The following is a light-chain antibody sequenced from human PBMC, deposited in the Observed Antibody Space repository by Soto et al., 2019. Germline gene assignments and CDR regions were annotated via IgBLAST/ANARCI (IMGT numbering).Light chain of an antibody. CDR3: QQYRFTLYT. CDR1: QSVNST. J-gene: IGKJ1*01. CDR2: GAS. V-gene: IGKV3-15*01. Sequence: EIVVSQSPGTLSLSPGERATLSCRASQSVNSTFLAWYQQKPGQAPRLLIYGASTRATGIPARFSGSGSGTEFTLTISSLQSEDLAFFCCQQYRFTLYTFGQVTKFEI.